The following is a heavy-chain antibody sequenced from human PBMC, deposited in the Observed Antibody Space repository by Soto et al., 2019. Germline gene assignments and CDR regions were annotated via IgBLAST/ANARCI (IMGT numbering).Heavy chain of an antibody. V-gene: IGHV4-39*01. CDR1: GGSISSSSYY. CDR3: ARKGSGWFLGMDV. D-gene: IGHD6-19*01. Sequence: SETLSLTCTVSGGSISSSSYYWGWIRQPPGKGLEWIGSIYYIGSTYYNPSLKSRVTVSVDTSKNQFSVKLSSVTAADTAVYYCARKGSGWFLGMDVLGQGTTVIVSS. CDR2: IYYIGST. J-gene: IGHJ6*02.